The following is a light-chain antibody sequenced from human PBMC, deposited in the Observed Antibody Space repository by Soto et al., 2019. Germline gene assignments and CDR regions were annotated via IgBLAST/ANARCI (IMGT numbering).Light chain of an antibody. CDR2: KAS. Sequence: DIQMTQSPSTLSGSVGDRVTITCRASQTISSWLAWYQQKPGKAPKLLIYKASTLQSGVPSRFSGSGSGTEFTLTISSLQPDDFATYYCQHYYSYSEAFGQGTKVEIK. CDR3: QHYYSYSEA. J-gene: IGKJ1*01. V-gene: IGKV1-5*03. CDR1: QTISSW.